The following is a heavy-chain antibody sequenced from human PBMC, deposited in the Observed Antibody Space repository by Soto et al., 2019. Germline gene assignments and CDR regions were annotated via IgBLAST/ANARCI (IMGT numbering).Heavy chain of an antibody. V-gene: IGHV1-18*01. J-gene: IGHJ6*02. D-gene: IGHD3-3*01. CDR3: ARDCSREYHYPNYDFWSGSRYYYGMDV. CDR1: GYTFTSYV. Sequence: ASVKVSCKASGYTFTSYVISWVRQAPGQGLVWMGWISAYNGKTNYAQKLQGRVTMTTDTSTSTAYMELRSLRSDDTAVYYCARDCSREYHYPNYDFWSGSRYYYGMDVWGQGTTVTVSS. CDR2: ISAYNGKT.